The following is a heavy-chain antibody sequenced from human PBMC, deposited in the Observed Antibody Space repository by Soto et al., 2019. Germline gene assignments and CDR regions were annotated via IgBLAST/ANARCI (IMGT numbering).Heavy chain of an antibody. V-gene: IGHV3-48*02. J-gene: IGHJ4*02. CDR1: GFTFSNYG. D-gene: IGHD6-6*01. CDR3: ARGGAARPDY. CDR2: ISSSIATI. Sequence: EVQLVESGGGLVQPGGSLRLSCAVSGFTFSNYGMNWVRQAPGKGLAWVSYISSSIATIQYADSVKGRFTISRDNAKNSLYLQMNSLRDEDTAVYYCARGGAARPDYWGQGTLVTVSS.